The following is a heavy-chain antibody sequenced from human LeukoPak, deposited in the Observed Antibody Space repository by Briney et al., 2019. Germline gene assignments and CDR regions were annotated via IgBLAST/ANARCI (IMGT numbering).Heavy chain of an antibody. CDR1: GFTFSSYG. D-gene: IGHD6-19*01. CDR3: ASGMAMTGDGPFDF. V-gene: IGHV3-23*01. Sequence: GGSLRLSCAASGFTFSSYGMMWVRQAPGKGLEWVSAITGSGGSTYYADSVKGRWTIARDNSKTTVYLQMHSLRAEDTALYYCASGMAMTGDGPFDFWGQGTRVTVSS. CDR2: ITGSGGST. J-gene: IGHJ4*02.